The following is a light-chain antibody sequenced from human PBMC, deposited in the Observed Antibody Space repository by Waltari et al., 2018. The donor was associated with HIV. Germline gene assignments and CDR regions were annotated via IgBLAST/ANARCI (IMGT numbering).Light chain of an antibody. CDR3: CSFARSSTWV. CDR1: SSNIGSYTL. CDR2: EVN. J-gene: IGLJ3*02. Sequence: QSALTQPASVSGSPGQSITISCTGTSSNIGSYTLVSCYQQPPGKAPKLMVYEVNTRPSGISNRFSGSKSGNTASLTISGLQAEDEADYYCCSFARSSTWVFGGGTKLSVL. V-gene: IGLV2-23*02.